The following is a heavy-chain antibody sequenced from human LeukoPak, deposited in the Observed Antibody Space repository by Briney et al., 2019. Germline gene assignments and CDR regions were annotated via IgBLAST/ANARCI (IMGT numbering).Heavy chain of an antibody. CDR2: INPNSGGT. J-gene: IGHJ4*02. D-gene: IGHD3-22*01. Sequence: ASVKVSCKPSGYSFTGYYMHLVRQAPGLGLEWMGWINPNSGGTNYAQKFQGRVTMTRDTSISTAYMELSRLRSDDTAVYYCARGDDSSGFFVYWGQGTLVTVSS. CDR1: GYSFTGYY. V-gene: IGHV1-2*02. CDR3: ARGDDSSGFFVY.